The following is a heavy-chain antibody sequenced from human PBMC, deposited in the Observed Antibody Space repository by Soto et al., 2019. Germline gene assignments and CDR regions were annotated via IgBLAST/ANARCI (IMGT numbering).Heavy chain of an antibody. CDR3: EKDEDTSRYYIVGD. CDR2: ISFDGSSQ. Sequence: GESLRLSCAASGFKFRSHAMHWVRQAPCQGLEWLAVISFDGSSQYYADFVKGRFTFSRDNSKTTLYLQLNSLRAEDTALYFSEKDEDTSRYYIVGDWCRATLVPVS. V-gene: IGHV3-30-3*01. J-gene: IGHJ4*01. D-gene: IGHD3-9*01. CDR1: GFKFRSHA.